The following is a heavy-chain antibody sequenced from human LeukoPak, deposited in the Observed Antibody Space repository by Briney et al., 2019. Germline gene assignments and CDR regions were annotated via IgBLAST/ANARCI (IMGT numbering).Heavy chain of an antibody. V-gene: IGHV4-34*01. J-gene: IGHJ4*02. CDR3: ARDQGRRGTGSGSSRFHPFDY. CDR1: GGSFSGYY. D-gene: IGHD3-10*01. CDR2: INHSGST. Sequence: PSETLSLTCAVYGGSFSGYYWSWIRQPPGKGLEWIGEINHSGSTNYNPSLKSRVTISVDTSKNQFSLKLSSVTAADTAVYYCARDQGRRGTGSGSSRFHPFDYWGQGTLVTVSS.